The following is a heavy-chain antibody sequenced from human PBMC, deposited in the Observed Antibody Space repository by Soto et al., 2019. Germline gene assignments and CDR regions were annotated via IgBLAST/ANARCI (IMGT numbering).Heavy chain of an antibody. CDR1: GFTFSSYA. CDR3: AKSPFVYSFGPPTNYYYYGMDV. J-gene: IGHJ6*02. D-gene: IGHD5-18*01. CDR2: ISGSGGST. Sequence: GSLRLSCAASGFTFSSYAMSWVRQAPGKGLEWVSAISGSGGSTYYADSVKGRFTISRDNSKNTLYLQMNSLRAEDTAVYYCAKSPFVYSFGPPTNYYYYGMDVWGQGTTVTVSS. V-gene: IGHV3-23*01.